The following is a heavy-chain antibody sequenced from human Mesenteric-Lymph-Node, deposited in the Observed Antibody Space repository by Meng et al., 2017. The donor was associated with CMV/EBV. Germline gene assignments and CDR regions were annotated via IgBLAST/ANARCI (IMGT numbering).Heavy chain of an antibody. CDR3: AKDGSRVTAAGTYFHY. D-gene: IGHD6-13*01. CDR2: IAYDGGSNK. Sequence: LSLTCAASGFTFTTYGMHWVRQAPGKGLEWVAFIAYDGGSNKDYADSVKGRFTISRDNSKNTVYLQMNSLRDEDTAVYYCAKDGSRVTAAGTYFHYWGQGTLVTVSS. V-gene: IGHV3-30*02. J-gene: IGHJ4*02. CDR1: GFTFTTYG.